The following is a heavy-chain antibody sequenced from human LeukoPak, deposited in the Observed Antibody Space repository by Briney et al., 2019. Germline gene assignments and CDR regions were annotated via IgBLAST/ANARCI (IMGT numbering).Heavy chain of an antibody. V-gene: IGHV3-23*01. CDR1: GFTFISYA. Sequence: PGGSLRLSCAASGFTFISYAMSWVRQAPGKGLEWVSGFSVNSNSAYYADSVKGRFTLSRDNPKNTLYLQMNSLRAEDTALYYCAKGVTSSVTPAYDFWGQGTLVTVSS. D-gene: IGHD4-17*01. CDR2: FSVNSNSA. CDR3: AKGVTSSVTPAYDF. J-gene: IGHJ4*02.